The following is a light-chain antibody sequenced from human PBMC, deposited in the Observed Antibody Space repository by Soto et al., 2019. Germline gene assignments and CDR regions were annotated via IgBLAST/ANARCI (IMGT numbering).Light chain of an antibody. CDR3: QQSHSAPLT. CDR1: QSISTY. V-gene: IGKV1-39*01. Sequence: DIQMTQSPSSLSASVGDRVTITCRATQSISTYLNWYQQKPGKAPKLLIYAASSLQSGVPSRFSGSGSVTDFTLTISSLQPEDFASYYCQQSHSAPLTFGGGTKVEIK. J-gene: IGKJ4*01. CDR2: AAS.